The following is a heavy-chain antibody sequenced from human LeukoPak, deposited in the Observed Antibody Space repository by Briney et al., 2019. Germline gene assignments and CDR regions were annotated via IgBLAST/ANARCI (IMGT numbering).Heavy chain of an antibody. D-gene: IGHD6-19*01. J-gene: IGHJ4*02. Sequence: GGSLRLSCAASEFTFSNYWMSWVRQAPGKGLERVAHTNQDGSKNYYVDSLKGRFTISRDNAKNSLYLQMNSLRAEDTAVYYCATTVPGYPDDNFDYWGQGTLVTVSS. CDR2: TNQDGSKN. CDR3: ATTVPGYPDDNFDY. V-gene: IGHV3-7*01. CDR1: EFTFSNYW.